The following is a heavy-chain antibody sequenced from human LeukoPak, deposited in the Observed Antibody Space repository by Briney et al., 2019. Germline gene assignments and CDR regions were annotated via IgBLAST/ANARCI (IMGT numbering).Heavy chain of an antibody. Sequence: GGSLRLSCTASRFTFSTYAMSWVRQAPGKGLEWVSSISGSGDTTYYTGSVKGRFTISRDNSKNALYLQMSSLRVEDTAVYYCAKSQRSDQQVVQRIDYWGQGTLVTVSS. D-gene: IGHD2-2*01. CDR2: ISGSGDTT. V-gene: IGHV3-23*01. J-gene: IGHJ4*02. CDR1: RFTFSTYA. CDR3: AKSQRSDQQVVQRIDY.